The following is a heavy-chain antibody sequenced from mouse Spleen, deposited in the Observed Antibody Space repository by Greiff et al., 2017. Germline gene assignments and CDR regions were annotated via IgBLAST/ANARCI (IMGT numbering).Heavy chain of an antibody. D-gene: IGHD1-1*01. Sequence: VKVVESGAELARPGASVKMSCKASGYTFTSYTMHWVKQRPGQGLEWIGYINPSSGYTKYNQKFKDKATLTADKSSSTAYMQLSSLTYEDSAVYYCARDYGSSYVGYFDYWGQGTTLTVSS. CDR1: GYTFTSYT. V-gene: IGHV1-4*01. CDR2: INPSSGYT. CDR3: ARDYGSSYVGYFDY. J-gene: IGHJ2*01.